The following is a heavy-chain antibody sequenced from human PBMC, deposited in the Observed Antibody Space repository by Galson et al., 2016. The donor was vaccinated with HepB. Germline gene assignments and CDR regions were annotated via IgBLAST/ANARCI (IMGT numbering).Heavy chain of an antibody. D-gene: IGHD4-23*01. J-gene: IGHJ5*02. Sequence: SLRLSCAASGLAFSSHWMHWVRQDPGKGLVWVSRIKSDGTISNYADSVKGRFTISRDNAKNTLYLQMNRLSAEDTALYFWVRAHSVVPTTAYNWFDPWGRGTLVTVSS. CDR3: VRAHSVVPTTAYNWFDP. CDR2: IKSDGTIS. V-gene: IGHV3-74*01. CDR1: GLAFSSHW.